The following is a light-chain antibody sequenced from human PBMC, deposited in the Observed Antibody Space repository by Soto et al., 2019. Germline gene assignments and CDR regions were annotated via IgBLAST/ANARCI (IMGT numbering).Light chain of an antibody. CDR1: ESVHRN. CDR3: QHYSNSPPT. V-gene: IGKV3-15*01. J-gene: IGKJ3*01. CDR2: YAS. Sequence: EMVMTQSPATLSVSPGERVTLSCRASESVHRNLAWYQQKPDQGPSLLIYYASTRATGVPGRFTGSGSGAEFPLTISRLQSEVFGVYHCQHYSNSPPTFGPGTKVEIK.